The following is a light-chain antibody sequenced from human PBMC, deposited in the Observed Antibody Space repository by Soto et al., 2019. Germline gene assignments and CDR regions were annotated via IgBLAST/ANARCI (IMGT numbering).Light chain of an antibody. Sequence: EIVLTQSPGTLSLSPGERATLSCRASQSVSSSSLAWYRQKPGQAPRLLIFGESSRATGIPDRFSGSGSGTDFTLTISRLEPEDFAVYYCHHFGSSPQTFGQGTNLEIK. CDR3: HHFGSSPQT. V-gene: IGKV3-20*01. CDR1: QSVSSSS. CDR2: GES. J-gene: IGKJ2*01.